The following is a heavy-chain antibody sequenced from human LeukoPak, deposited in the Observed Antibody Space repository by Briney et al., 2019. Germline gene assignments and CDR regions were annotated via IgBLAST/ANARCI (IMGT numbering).Heavy chain of an antibody. CDR3: ARGLTPDY. CDR2: IRRDGSEK. D-gene: IGHD4/OR15-4a*01. CDR1: GFTFSSYW. V-gene: IGHV3-7*04. J-gene: IGHJ4*02. Sequence: GGSLRLSCAASGFTFSSYWMSWVRQAPGKGLGWVANIRRDGSEKYYVDSVKGRFTISRDNAKNSLYLQINSLRAEDTAVYCCARGLTPDYWGQGTLVTVSS.